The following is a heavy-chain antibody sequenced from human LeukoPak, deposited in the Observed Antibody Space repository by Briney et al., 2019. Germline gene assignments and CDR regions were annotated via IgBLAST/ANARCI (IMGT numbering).Heavy chain of an antibody. D-gene: IGHD2-2*01. CDR3: ARDEGYCSSASCSAELDY. CDR2: INPNSGGT. Sequence: ASVKVSCKASGYXFIGYYIHWVRQAPGQGLEWMGWINPNSGGTIYAEKFQGRVTMTRDTCISTAYMELSRLRSDDTAVYYCARDEGYCSSASCSAELDYWGQGTLVTVSS. V-gene: IGHV1-2*02. CDR1: GYXFIGYY. J-gene: IGHJ4*02.